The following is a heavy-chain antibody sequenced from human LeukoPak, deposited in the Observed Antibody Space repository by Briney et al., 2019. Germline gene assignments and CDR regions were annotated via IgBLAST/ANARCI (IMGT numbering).Heavy chain of an antibody. Sequence: SETLSLTCTVSGGSISSYHWSWIRQPPGKGLEWIGYIYYSGSTNYNPSLKSRVTISVDTSKNQFSLKLSSVTAADTAVYYCAGQRGYSSGAYYYGMDVWGQGTTVTVSS. D-gene: IGHD5-18*01. CDR1: GGSISSYH. J-gene: IGHJ6*02. V-gene: IGHV4-59*08. CDR3: AGQRGYSSGAYYYGMDV. CDR2: IYYSGST.